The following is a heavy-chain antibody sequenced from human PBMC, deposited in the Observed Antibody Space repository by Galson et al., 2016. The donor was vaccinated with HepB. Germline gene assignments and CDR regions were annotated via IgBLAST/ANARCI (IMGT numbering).Heavy chain of an antibody. J-gene: IGHJ4*02. D-gene: IGHD1-26*01. Sequence: QSGAEVKKPGESLRISCKGSGYSFTNYWITWVRQMPGKGLEWMGKIDPTDSSTNYSPSFQGHVTISADKSISTAYLQWSSLKASDTAMYYCAGQGVGASGYWGQGTLVTVSS. CDR2: IDPTDSST. CDR3: AGQGVGASGY. CDR1: GYSFTNYW. V-gene: IGHV5-10-1*01.